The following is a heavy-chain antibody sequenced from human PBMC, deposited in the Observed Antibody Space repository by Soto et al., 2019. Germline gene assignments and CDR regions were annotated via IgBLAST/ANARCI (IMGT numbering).Heavy chain of an antibody. CDR2: IYHSGST. Sequence: SETLSLTCAVSGGSISSSSWWSWVRQPPGKGLEWIGEIYHSGSTNYNPSLKSRVTISVDTSKNQFSLKLSSVTAADTAVYYCARRYGGAFDIWGQGTMLTVSS. CDR1: GGSISSSSW. V-gene: IGHV4-4*02. J-gene: IGHJ3*02. D-gene: IGHD3-10*01. CDR3: ARRYGGAFDI.